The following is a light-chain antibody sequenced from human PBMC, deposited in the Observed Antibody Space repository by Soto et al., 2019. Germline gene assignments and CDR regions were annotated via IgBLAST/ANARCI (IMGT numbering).Light chain of an antibody. CDR3: QQYGRSLMWT. J-gene: IGKJ1*01. CDR1: QSVRTTS. V-gene: IGKV3-20*01. CDR2: GVS. Sequence: EIVLTQSPGTLSLSPGERATLSCRATQSVRTTSLAWYQQRPGQAPRLLIYGVSSRATGIPDRFSGSGSGTDLILTISKLEPEDFGVDYCQQYGRSLMWTFGQWTKVEIK.